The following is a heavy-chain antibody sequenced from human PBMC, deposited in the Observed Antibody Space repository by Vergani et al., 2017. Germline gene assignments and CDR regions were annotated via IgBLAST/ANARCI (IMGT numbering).Heavy chain of an antibody. CDR3: ARAGLGGGGYYDFWSGSYYMDV. CDR1: GGSISSSSYY. V-gene: IGHV4-39*07. D-gene: IGHD3-3*01. Sequence: QLQLQESGPGLVKPSETLSLTCTVSGGSISSSSYYWGWIRQPPGKGLEWIGSIYYSGSTNYNPSLKSRFTISVDTSKNQFALKLSSVTAADTAVYYCARAGLGGGGYYDFWSGSYYMDVWGKGTTVTVSS. CDR2: IYYSGST. J-gene: IGHJ6*03.